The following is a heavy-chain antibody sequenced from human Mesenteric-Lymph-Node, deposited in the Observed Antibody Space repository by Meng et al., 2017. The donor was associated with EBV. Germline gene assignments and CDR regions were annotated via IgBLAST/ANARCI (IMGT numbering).Heavy chain of an antibody. CDR3: ANDGSPFDY. V-gene: IGHV1-2*06. J-gene: IGHJ4*02. CDR1: GYYFTDYD. D-gene: IGHD5-24*01. CDR2: INPKSGDT. Sequence: QVQRVESGAEVKQPGASVKVSCKASGYYFTDYDVDWVRQAPGQGLEWMGRINPKSGDTNYAQRFQGRVTMTRDTSISTAYMELSGLRSDDTAFYYCANDGSPFDYWGQGTLVTVSS.